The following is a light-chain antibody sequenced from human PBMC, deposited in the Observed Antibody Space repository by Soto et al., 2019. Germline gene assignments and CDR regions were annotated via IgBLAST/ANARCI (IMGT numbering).Light chain of an antibody. CDR1: QDIDHS. CDR2: SAS. Sequence: DIQMTQSPSSLSASVGDRVTITCRASQDIDHSLAWYQQKPGKVPKLLIYSASTLQSGVPSRFSGSGSGTDFTLTITSLQPEDVASYYCHEHYSAPPVAFGPGTKVDV. CDR3: HEHYSAPPVA. J-gene: IGKJ3*01. V-gene: IGKV1-27*01.